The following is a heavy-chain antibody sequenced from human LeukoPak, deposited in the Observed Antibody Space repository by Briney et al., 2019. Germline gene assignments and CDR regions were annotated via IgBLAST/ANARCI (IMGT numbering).Heavy chain of an antibody. CDR3: ATVGRLDAFDI. J-gene: IGHJ3*02. Sequence: SQTLSLTCAISGDSVSSNSAVWNWIRQSPSRGLEWLGRTYYRSKWYSDYAVSVRSRITITPDTSKNQFSLQLNSVTPEDTAVYYRATVGRLDAFDIWGQGTMVTVSS. V-gene: IGHV6-1*01. CDR2: TYYRSKWYS. CDR1: GDSVSSNSAV.